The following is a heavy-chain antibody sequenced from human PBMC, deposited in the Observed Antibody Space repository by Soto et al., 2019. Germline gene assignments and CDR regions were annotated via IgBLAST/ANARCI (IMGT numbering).Heavy chain of an antibody. CDR1: GFTFSSYA. V-gene: IGHV3-64D*08. Sequence: GGSLRLSCSASGFTFSSYAMHWVRQAPGKGLEYVSAISSNGGSTYYADSVKGRFTISRDNSKNTLYLQMSSLRAEDTAVYYCVKEGGYSYYGMDVWGQGTTVTVSS. D-gene: IGHD5-18*01. CDR3: VKEGGYSYYGMDV. J-gene: IGHJ6*02. CDR2: ISSNGGST.